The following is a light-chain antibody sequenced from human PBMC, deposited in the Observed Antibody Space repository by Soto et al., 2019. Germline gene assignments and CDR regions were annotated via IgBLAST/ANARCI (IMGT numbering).Light chain of an antibody. CDR3: QQSYNTPL. Sequence: DIQMTQSPSSLSASVGDRSTITCRASQSISSNLYWYQQKPGKAPKLLIYAASNLQSGVPSTFSGSGSGTAFTLTISSLQPEDFATYYCQQSYNTPLFGGGTKVDI. CDR2: AAS. V-gene: IGKV1-39*01. CDR1: QSISSN. J-gene: IGKJ4*01.